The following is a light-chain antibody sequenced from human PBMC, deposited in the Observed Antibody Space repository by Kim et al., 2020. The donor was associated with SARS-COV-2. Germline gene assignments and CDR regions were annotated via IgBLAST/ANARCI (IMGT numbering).Light chain of an antibody. CDR2: GTS. J-gene: IGLJ2*01. Sequence: VIISCTGDSPHSGAGYDVHWYKQSLGPAPQLRIRGTSTRTSGVPDRFSGSRSGTSASLAITGLQSGDEGDYYCQSYDSSLSGYVVFGGGTQLTVL. V-gene: IGLV1-40*01. CDR3: QSYDSSLSGYVV. CDR1: SPHSGAGYD.